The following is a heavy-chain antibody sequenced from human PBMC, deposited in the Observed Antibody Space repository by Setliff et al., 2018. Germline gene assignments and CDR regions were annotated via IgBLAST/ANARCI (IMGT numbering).Heavy chain of an antibody. Sequence: VASVKVSCKAFGYTFAKYGSGWVRQAPGQGLEWIGGIVPIYGPAKYAQKFQGRVEITTDESTNTAYMELSSLTSDDTATYYCAKASVWVVDANCGSFDVWGQGTVVTVSS. V-gene: IGHV1-69*05. J-gene: IGHJ3*01. CDR1: GYTFAKYG. CDR3: AKASVWVVDANCGSFDV. D-gene: IGHD2-15*01. CDR2: IVPIYGPA.